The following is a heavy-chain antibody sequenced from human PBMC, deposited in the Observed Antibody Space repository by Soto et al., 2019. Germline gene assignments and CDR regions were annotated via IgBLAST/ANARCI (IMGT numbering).Heavy chain of an antibody. CDR2: ISSAGST. D-gene: IGHD2-15*01. CDR1: GGSINNNNYY. J-gene: IGHJ4*02. Sequence: PSQTLPLTCTVSGGSINNNNYYLAWIRQPPGKGLSWIASISSAGSTYYNSSLKSRVTISRDTSKNHFSLRLTSMTAADTAVYYCATVLIGATRHPDSDSGGQGTLVTVSS. CDR3: ATVLIGATRHPDSDS. V-gene: IGHV4-39*02.